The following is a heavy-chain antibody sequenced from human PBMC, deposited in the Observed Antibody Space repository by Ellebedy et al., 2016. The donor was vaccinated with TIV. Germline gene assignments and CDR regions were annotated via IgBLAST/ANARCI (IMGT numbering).Heavy chain of an antibody. CDR3: VRGRGIAAAGTPAPDY. CDR2: ITSDSTTI. Sequence: GESLKISCAASGFIFSTYSMNWVRQAPGKGLEWVSFITSDSTTIFYAGSVKGRFTISRDNAKNSLFLQMNSLRAEDTAVYYCVRGRGIAAAGTPAPDYWGHGTLVTVSS. V-gene: IGHV3-48*04. J-gene: IGHJ4*01. D-gene: IGHD6-13*01. CDR1: GFIFSTYS.